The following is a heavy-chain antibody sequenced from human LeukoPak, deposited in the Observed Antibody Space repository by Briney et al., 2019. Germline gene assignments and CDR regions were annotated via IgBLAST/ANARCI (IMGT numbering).Heavy chain of an antibody. V-gene: IGHV3-33*06. CDR1: GFTFSSYG. CDR3: AKGGFHDAFDI. Sequence: GGSLRLSCAASGFTFSSYGMHWVRQAPGKGLEWVAVIWYDGSNKYYADSVKGRFTISRDNSKNTLYLQMNSLRAEDTAVYYCAKGGFHDAFDIWGQGTMVSVSS. J-gene: IGHJ3*02. CDR2: IWYDGSNK. D-gene: IGHD3-10*01.